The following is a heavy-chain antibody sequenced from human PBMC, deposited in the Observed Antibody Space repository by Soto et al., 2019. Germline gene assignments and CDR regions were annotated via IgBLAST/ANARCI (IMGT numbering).Heavy chain of an antibody. Sequence: ASVKVSCKASGYMFTGNYMHWVRQAPGQGLEYMGWINPNSGATNYAQKFQGRVTMTWDTSISTAYVELSRLRPDDTAVYYCAPHYPDSSGYFDHWGQGTLVTVSS. CDR3: APHYPDSSGYFDH. CDR2: INPNSGAT. D-gene: IGHD3-22*01. J-gene: IGHJ4*02. V-gene: IGHV1-2*02. CDR1: GYMFTGNY.